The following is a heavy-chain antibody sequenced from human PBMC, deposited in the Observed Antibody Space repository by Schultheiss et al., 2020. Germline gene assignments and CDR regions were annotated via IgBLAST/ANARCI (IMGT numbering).Heavy chain of an antibody. CDR2: INHSGST. CDR1: GGSISSSSYY. Sequence: SQTLSLTCTVSGGSISSSSYYWGWIRQPPGKGLEWIGEINHSGSTNYNPSLKSRVTISVDTSKNQFSLKLSSVTPADTAVYYCARDRGGWFDPWGQGTLVTVSS. J-gene: IGHJ5*02. D-gene: IGHD3-3*01. V-gene: IGHV4-39*07. CDR3: ARDRGGWFDP.